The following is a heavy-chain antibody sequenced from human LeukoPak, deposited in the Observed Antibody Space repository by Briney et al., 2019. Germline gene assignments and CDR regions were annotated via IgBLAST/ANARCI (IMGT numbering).Heavy chain of an antibody. CDR1: GYTFTSYG. CDR3: ARDRTGVTATDGMDV. D-gene: IGHD2-21*02. CDR2: ISAYNGNT. V-gene: IGHV1-18*01. J-gene: IGHJ6*02. Sequence: ASVKVSCKATGYTFTSYGISWVRQAPGQGLEWMGWISAYNGNTNYAQKLQGRVTMTTDTSTSTAYMELRSLRSDDTAVYYCARDRTGVTATDGMDVCGQGTTVTVSS.